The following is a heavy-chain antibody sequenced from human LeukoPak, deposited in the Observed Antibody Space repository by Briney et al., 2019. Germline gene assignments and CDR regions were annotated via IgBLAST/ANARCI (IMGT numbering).Heavy chain of an antibody. J-gene: IGHJ3*02. V-gene: IGHV4-59*01. CDR3: ARDAIGIAAAYDAFDI. D-gene: IGHD6-13*01. Sequence: SSETLSLTCTVSGGSISSYYWSWIRQPPGKGLEGIGYTYYSGSTNYNPSLKSRVTISVDTSKNQFSLKLSSVTAADTAVYYCARDAIGIAAAYDAFDIWGQGTMVTVSS. CDR2: TYYSGST. CDR1: GGSISSYY.